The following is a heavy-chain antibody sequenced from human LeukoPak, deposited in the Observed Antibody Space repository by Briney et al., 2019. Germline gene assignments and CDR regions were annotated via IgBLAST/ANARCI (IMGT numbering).Heavy chain of an antibody. CDR3: ARQPNPPYIAVAGSEGEGAFDI. Sequence: GESLKISCKGSGYSFTSYWIGWVRQMPGKGLEWMGIIYPGDSDTRYSPSFQGQVTISADKSISTAYLQWSSLKASDTAMYYCARQPNPPYIAVAGSEGEGAFDIWGQGTMVTVSS. CDR2: IYPGDSDT. V-gene: IGHV5-51*01. CDR1: GYSFTSYW. D-gene: IGHD6-19*01. J-gene: IGHJ3*02.